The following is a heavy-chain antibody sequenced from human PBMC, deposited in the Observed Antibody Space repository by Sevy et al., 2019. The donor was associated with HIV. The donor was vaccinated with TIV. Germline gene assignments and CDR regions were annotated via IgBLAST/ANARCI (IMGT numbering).Heavy chain of an antibody. J-gene: IGHJ4*02. CDR1: GFTFDDYA. Sequence: GGSLRLSCAASGFTFDDYAMHWVRQAPGKGLEWVSGISWNSGSIGYADSVKGRFTISRDNAKNSLYLQMNSLRAEDTALYYCAKDRIYCSGGSCSHPSYYFDYWGQGTLVTVSS. CDR3: AKDRIYCSGGSCSHPSYYFDY. D-gene: IGHD2-15*01. CDR2: ISWNSGSI. V-gene: IGHV3-9*01.